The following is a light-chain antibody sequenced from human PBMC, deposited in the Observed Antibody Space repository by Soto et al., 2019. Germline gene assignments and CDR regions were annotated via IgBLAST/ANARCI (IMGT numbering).Light chain of an antibody. CDR3: QQYGTSPRT. J-gene: IGKJ1*01. CDR2: GAS. V-gene: IGKV3-20*01. Sequence: EIVLTQSPGTLSLSPGERATLSCRASQSINSNYLAWYQLKPGQAPRLLIYGASIRATAIPDRFSGSVSGTDFTLTISRLDPEDFAVYFCQQYGTSPRTFGQGTKVDIK. CDR1: QSINSNY.